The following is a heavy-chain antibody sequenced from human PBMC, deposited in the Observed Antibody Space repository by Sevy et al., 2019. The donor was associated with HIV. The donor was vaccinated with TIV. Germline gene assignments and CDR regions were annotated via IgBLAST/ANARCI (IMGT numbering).Heavy chain of an antibody. Sequence: GGSLRLSCAASGFTFNGCSLNWVRQAPGKGLEWVSSISSSSHYKYYMDSVKGRFTISRDNAKNSLYLQMNSLRAEDTAVYYCARERAADSGGDWYPPGMDVWGQGTTVIVS. CDR2: ISSSSHYK. CDR1: GFTFNGCS. J-gene: IGHJ6*02. D-gene: IGHD2-21*02. CDR3: ARERAADSGGDWYPPGMDV. V-gene: IGHV3-21*01.